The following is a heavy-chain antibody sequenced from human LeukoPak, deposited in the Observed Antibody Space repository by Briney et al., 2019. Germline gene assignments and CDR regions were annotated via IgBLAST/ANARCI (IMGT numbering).Heavy chain of an antibody. Sequence: ASVKVSCKASGYTFTGYYMHWVRQAPGQGLEWMRWINPNSGGTNYAQKFQGRVTMTRDTSISTAYMELSRLRSDDTAVYYCARGPEDLPVVVTAIEYFQHWGQGTLVTVSS. CDR2: INPNSGGT. CDR1: GYTFTGYY. J-gene: IGHJ1*01. D-gene: IGHD2-21*02. CDR3: ARGPEDLPVVVTAIEYFQH. V-gene: IGHV1-2*02.